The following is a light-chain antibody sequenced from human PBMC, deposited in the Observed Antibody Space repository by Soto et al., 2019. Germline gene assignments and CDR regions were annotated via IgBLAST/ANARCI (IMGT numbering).Light chain of an antibody. CDR2: KAS. Sequence: DIQMTQSPSTLSAYVGDRVTITCRASQSISSWLAWYQQKPGKAPKLLIYKASSLESGVPSRFSGSGSGTEFTLTISSLQPDDFATYYCQQYNSYSPAYTFGQGTKLEIK. V-gene: IGKV1-5*03. CDR1: QSISSW. J-gene: IGKJ2*01. CDR3: QQYNSYSPAYT.